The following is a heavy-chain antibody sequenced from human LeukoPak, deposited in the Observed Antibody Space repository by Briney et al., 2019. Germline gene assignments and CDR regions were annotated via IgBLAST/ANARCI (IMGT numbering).Heavy chain of an antibody. CDR3: ARVTVTTSNVDYWYFDL. V-gene: IGHV4-31*03. D-gene: IGHD4-17*01. CDR1: GGSIISGGYC. CDR2: IYESGST. Sequence: PSQSLSLTCPVSGGSIISGGYCWSWIRRHPGRGLEWFGYIYESGSTYYNPSLKRRVTISVDTSKNQFSLKLRSVTAADTAVYDCARVTVTTSNVDYWYFDLWGRGTLVTVSS. J-gene: IGHJ2*01.